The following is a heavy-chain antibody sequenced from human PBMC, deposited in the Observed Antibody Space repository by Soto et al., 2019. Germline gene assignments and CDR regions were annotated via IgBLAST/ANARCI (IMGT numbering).Heavy chain of an antibody. J-gene: IGHJ4*02. CDR2: INPNSGGT. D-gene: IGHD6-25*01. CDR1: GYSFSDFY. V-gene: IGHV1-2*02. Sequence: ASVKVSCKASGYSFSDFYIHWVRQAPGQGLEWMGYINPNSGGTDYVQKFQGRVTMTRDTSSSTVYMQLTSLRSDDTAVYYCARQYIQTATSYFDLWGQGTQVTVSS. CDR3: ARQYIQTATSYFDL.